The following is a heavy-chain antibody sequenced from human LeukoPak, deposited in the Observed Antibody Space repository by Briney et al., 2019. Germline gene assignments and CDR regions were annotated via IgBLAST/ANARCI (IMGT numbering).Heavy chain of an antibody. CDR3: ARDREVGATYYFDY. J-gene: IGHJ4*02. V-gene: IGHV3-20*04. CDR2: INWNGGST. D-gene: IGHD1-26*01. Sequence: PGGSLRLSCAASGFTFDDYGMSWVRHAQGQGQEWVSGINWNGGSTGYADSVQGRFTIFRDNAKNYLYLQMNSLRAEDTALYYCARDREVGATYYFDYWGQGTQVTVSS. CDR1: GFTFDDYG.